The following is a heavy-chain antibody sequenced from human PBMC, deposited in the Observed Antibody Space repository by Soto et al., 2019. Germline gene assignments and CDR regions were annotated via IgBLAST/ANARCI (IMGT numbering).Heavy chain of an antibody. V-gene: IGHV3-11*01. CDR2: ISHSGDTV. J-gene: IGHJ4*03. CDR3: ARVPYYILTNLGSYFLY. CDR1: GFTFSDYY. Sequence: PGGYLRLSCAASGFTFSDYYMSWIRQAPGKGLEWVSYISHSGDTVYYVDSVKGRFTISRDNAKNSLYLQMNSLRAEDTAVYYCARVPYYILTNLGSYFLYWYQGPLGTVFS. D-gene: IGHD3-9*01.